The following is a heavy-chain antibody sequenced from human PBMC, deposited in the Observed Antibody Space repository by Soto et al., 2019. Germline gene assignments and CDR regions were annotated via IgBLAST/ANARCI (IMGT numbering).Heavy chain of an antibody. J-gene: IGHJ6*02. Sequence: GGSLRLSCAASGFTVSSNYMSWVRQAPGKGLEWVSVIYSGGSTYYADSVKGRFTISRDNSKNTLYLQMNSLRAEDTAVYYCARDRWFAEQWLVAPDYYYSGMDVWGQGTTVSVSS. V-gene: IGHV3-53*01. CDR2: IYSGGST. D-gene: IGHD6-19*01. CDR3: ARDRWFAEQWLVAPDYYYSGMDV. CDR1: GFTVSSNY.